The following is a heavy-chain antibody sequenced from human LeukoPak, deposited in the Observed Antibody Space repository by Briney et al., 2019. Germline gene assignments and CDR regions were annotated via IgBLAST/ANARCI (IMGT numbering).Heavy chain of an antibody. CDR3: ARDHCSSTSCSTFDY. J-gene: IGHJ4*02. V-gene: IGHV3-7*03. Sequence: GGSLRLSCAASGFTFSSYWMSWVRQAPGKGLEWVANIKQDGSEKYYVDSVKGRFTISRDNANNSLYLQMNSLRAEDTAVYYCARDHCSSTSCSTFDYWGQGTLVTVSS. CDR2: IKQDGSEK. CDR1: GFTFSSYW. D-gene: IGHD2-2*01.